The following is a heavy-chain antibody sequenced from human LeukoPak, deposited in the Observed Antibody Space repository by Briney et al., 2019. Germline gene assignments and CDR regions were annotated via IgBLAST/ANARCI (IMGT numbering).Heavy chain of an antibody. D-gene: IGHD6-6*01. V-gene: IGHV3-30-3*01. J-gene: IGHJ4*02. CDR3: AREFGYSSSLEGAFDY. CDR1: GFAFSSYA. CDR2: ISYDGSNK. Sequence: GRSLRLSCAASGFAFSSYAMHWVRQAPGKGLEWVAVISYDGSNKYYADSVKGRFTISRDNSKNTLYLQMNSLRAEDTAVYYCAREFGYSSSLEGAFDYWGQGTLVTVSS.